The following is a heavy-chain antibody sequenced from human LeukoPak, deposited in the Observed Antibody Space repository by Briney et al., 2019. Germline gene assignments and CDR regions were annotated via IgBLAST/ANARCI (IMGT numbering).Heavy chain of an antibody. CDR1: GFTFSSYG. CDR3: ARDFGYCTNGVCYNFDY. Sequence: PGGSLRLSCAASGFTFSSYGMHWVRQAPGKGLEWVAVIWYDGSNKYYADSVKGRFTISRDNSKNTLYLQMNSLRAEDTAVYYCARDFGYCTNGVCYNFDYWGQGTLVTVSS. D-gene: IGHD2-8*01. V-gene: IGHV3-33*01. CDR2: IWYDGSNK. J-gene: IGHJ4*02.